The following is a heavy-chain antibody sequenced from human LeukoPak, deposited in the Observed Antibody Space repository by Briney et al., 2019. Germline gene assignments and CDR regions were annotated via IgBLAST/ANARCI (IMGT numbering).Heavy chain of an antibody. CDR1: GYTFTGYY. J-gene: IGHJ4*02. CDR2: INPNTGGT. Sequence: ASVKVSCKASGYTFTGYYMHWVRQAPGQGLEWMGWINPNTGGTNYAQKFQDRVTMTRDTSISTDYMELSRLRYDDTAVYYCARSPDILTGENFDYWGQGTLVTVSS. D-gene: IGHD3-9*01. CDR3: ARSPDILTGENFDY. V-gene: IGHV1-2*02.